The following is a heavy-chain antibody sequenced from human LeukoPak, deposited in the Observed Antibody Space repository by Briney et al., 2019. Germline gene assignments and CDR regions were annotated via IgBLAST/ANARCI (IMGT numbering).Heavy chain of an antibody. V-gene: IGHV3-21*01. D-gene: IGHD4-17*01. CDR2: ISSSSSYI. J-gene: IGHJ6*02. CDR1: GFTFSSYS. CDR3: ARGMGDYSFTGYYYYGMDV. Sequence: KPGGSLRLSCAASGFTFSSYSMNWVRQAPGKGLEWVSSISSSSSYIYYADSVKGRFTISRDNAKNSLYLQMNSLRAEDTAVYYCARGMGDYSFTGYYYYGMDVWGQGTTVTVSS.